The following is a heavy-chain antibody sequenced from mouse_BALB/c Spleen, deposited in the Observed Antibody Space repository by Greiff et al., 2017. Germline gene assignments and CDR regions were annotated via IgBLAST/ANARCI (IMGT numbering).Heavy chain of an antibody. V-gene: IGHV3-2*02. J-gene: IGHJ2*01. D-gene: IGHD1-1*01. CDR1: GYSITSDYV. Sequence: EVQLVESGPGLVKPSQSLSLTCTVTGYSITSDYVWNWIRQFPGNKLECMGYISYNGRTSSNPTLKSHIPITRDTSTNQFFLQLNSVTTEDTGTYYYAITTVVAGTYYFAYWGQGTTLTVSS. CDR2: ISYNGRT. CDR3: AITTVVAGTYYFAY.